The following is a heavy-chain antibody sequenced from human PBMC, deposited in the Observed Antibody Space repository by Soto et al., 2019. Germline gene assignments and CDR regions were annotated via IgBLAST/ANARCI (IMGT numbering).Heavy chain of an antibody. V-gene: IGHV1-69*13. J-gene: IGHJ3*01. CDR2: ILPFFGTA. D-gene: IGHD4-17*01. Sequence: QVHLVQSGAEVKKPGSSVKVSYKYSGGTFRTESINWVRQAPGQGLEWMGGILPFFGTADYAPRFQGRVTITADGATTTAYMELSSRSSQATSVYLFARGHEYGGNSDALDVWGQGTMVTVSS. CDR3: ARGHEYGGNSDALDV. CDR1: GGTFRTES.